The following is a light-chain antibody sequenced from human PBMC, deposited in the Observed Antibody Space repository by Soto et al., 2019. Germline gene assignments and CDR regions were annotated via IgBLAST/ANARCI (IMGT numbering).Light chain of an antibody. Sequence: EIVMTQSPVTLSVSPGERATLSCRASQTVTTDLAWYQQKPGQAPRLVIHGASTRATDFPARFSGSGSGTDFTLTIRRLEPEDFAVYYCQQYGSSPRTFGQGTKVDNK. V-gene: IGKV3-20*01. CDR2: GAS. J-gene: IGKJ1*01. CDR3: QQYGSSPRT. CDR1: QTVTTD.